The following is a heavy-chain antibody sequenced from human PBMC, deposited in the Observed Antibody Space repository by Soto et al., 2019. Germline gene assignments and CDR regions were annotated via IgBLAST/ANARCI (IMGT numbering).Heavy chain of an antibody. CDR1: GFSLSTSGVG. CDR2: IYWDADK. D-gene: IGHD2-15*01. V-gene: IGHV2-5*02. Sequence: ITLKESGPTLVKPTQTLTLTCTFSGFSLSTSGVGVAWIRQPPGEALEWLALIYWDADKRYRPSLESRLTITKDTSKTQVVLTMTNMDSVDTATYYCAYLPCSGGSCYWFSFSGMDVWGQGTTVTVSS. CDR3: AYLPCSGGSCYWFSFSGMDV. J-gene: IGHJ6*02.